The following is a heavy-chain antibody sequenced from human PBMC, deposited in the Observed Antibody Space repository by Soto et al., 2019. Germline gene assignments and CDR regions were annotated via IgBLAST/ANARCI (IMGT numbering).Heavy chain of an antibody. Sequence: SVKVSCKASGGTFSSYAISWVRQAPGQGLEWMGGIIPIFGTANYAQKFQGRVTITADKSTSTAYMELSSLRSEDTAVYYCARDDYDSSGSGPFDYWGQGTLVTGLL. CDR1: GGTFSSYA. CDR2: IIPIFGTA. CDR3: ARDDYDSSGSGPFDY. V-gene: IGHV1-69*06. J-gene: IGHJ4*02. D-gene: IGHD3-22*01.